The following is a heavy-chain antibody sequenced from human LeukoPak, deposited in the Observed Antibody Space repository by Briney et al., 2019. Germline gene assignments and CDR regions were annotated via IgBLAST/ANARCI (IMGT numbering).Heavy chain of an antibody. CDR3: AQADTITMIVVVVGALY. D-gene: IGHD3-22*01. CDR2: ISGSGGST. Sequence: GGFLRLSCAASGFTFSSYAMSWVRQAPGKGLEWVSAISGSGGSTYYADSVKGRFTISRDNSKNTLYLQMNSLRAEDTAVYYCAQADTITMIVVVVGALYWGQGTLVTVSS. CDR1: GFTFSSYA. V-gene: IGHV3-23*01. J-gene: IGHJ4*02.